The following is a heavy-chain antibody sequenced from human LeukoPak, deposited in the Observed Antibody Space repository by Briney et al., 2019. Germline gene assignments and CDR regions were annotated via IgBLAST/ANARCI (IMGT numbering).Heavy chain of an antibody. CDR2: IYADDSDT. D-gene: IGHD2-8*01. Sequence: ESLKISCKGSGYSFTSYWIGWVRQMPGKGLEWMGIIYADDSDTRYSPSFEGQVIISVDKSISTAYLQWSSLKASDAATYYCARHGHCTNGVCYSNYYYYMDVWGKGTTVTVSS. CDR1: GYSFTSYW. CDR3: ARHGHCTNGVCYSNYYYYMDV. V-gene: IGHV5-51*01. J-gene: IGHJ6*03.